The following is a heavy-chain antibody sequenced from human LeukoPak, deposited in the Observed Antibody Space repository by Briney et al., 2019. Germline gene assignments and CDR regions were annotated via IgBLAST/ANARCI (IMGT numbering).Heavy chain of an antibody. Sequence: SQTLSLTRTVSGGSISSGGYYWSWIRQHPGKGLEWIGYVYYSGSTYYNPSLKSRVTISVDTSKNQFSLKLSSVTAADTAVYYCAGLDRDWFDPWGQGTLVTVSS. CDR2: VYYSGST. J-gene: IGHJ5*02. D-gene: IGHD3-10*01. V-gene: IGHV4-31*03. CDR3: AGLDRDWFDP. CDR1: GGSISSGGYY.